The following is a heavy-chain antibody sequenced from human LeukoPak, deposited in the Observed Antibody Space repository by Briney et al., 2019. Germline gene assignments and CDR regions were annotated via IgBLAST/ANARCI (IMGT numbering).Heavy chain of an antibody. V-gene: IGHV1-69*05. J-gene: IGHJ3*02. Sequence: ASVKVSCKASGGTFSSYAISWVRQAPGQGLEWMGGIIPIFGTANYAQKLQGRVTITTDESTSTAYMELSSLRSEHTAVYYCASAMVAVDAFDIWGQGTMVTVSS. D-gene: IGHD2-8*01. CDR1: GGTFSSYA. CDR2: IIPIFGTA. CDR3: ASAMVAVDAFDI.